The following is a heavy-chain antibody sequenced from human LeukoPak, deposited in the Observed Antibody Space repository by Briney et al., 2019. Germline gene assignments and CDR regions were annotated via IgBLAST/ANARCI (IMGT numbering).Heavy chain of an antibody. CDR3: ARVGGYDFWSGLSYFDY. D-gene: IGHD3-3*01. CDR1: GGSISSYY. CDR2: IYYSGST. V-gene: IGHV4-59*01. Sequence: PLETLSLTCTVSGGSISSYYWTWIRQPPGKGLEWIGYIYYSGSTNYNPSLKSRVTISVDTSKNQFSLKLSSVTTADTAVYYCARVGGYDFWSGLSYFDYWGQGSLVTVSS. J-gene: IGHJ4*02.